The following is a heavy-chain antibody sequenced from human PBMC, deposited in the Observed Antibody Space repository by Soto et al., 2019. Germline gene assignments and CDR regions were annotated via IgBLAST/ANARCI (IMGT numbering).Heavy chain of an antibody. Sequence: QVQLVQSGAEVKKPGSSVKVSCKASGGTFSSYAISWVRQAPGQGLEWMGGITPIFGTANYAQKFKGRVTIAADESTSTAYMELSSLRSEDTAVYYCARDDELAGAVHYYYYGMDVWGQGTTVTVSS. CDR1: GGTFSSYA. CDR3: ARDDELAGAVHYYYYGMDV. J-gene: IGHJ6*02. D-gene: IGHD1-26*01. CDR2: ITPIFGTA. V-gene: IGHV1-69*01.